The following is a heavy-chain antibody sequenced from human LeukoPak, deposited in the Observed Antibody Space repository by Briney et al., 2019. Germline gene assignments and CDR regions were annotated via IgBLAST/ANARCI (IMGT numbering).Heavy chain of an antibody. Sequence: SGPTLVKPTQTLTLTCTFSGFSLSTRGVGVGWIRQPPGKALEWPALTYWDDDRRYSPSLKSRLTITKDTSKNQVVLTMTNMDPVDTATYYCAHVSDYGDYDYWGQGTLVTVSS. CDR2: TYWDDDR. CDR1: GFSLSTRGVG. CDR3: AHVSDYGDYDY. D-gene: IGHD4-17*01. J-gene: IGHJ4*02. V-gene: IGHV2-5*02.